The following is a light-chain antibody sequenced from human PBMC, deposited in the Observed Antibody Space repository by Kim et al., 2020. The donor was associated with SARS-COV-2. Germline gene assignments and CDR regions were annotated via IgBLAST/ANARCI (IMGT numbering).Light chain of an antibody. CDR3: AAWDDRLNGWV. Sequence: QSVLTQPPSASGTPGQRVTISCSGSSSTIGSNTVSWYQQFPRTTPKLLIYSDNQRPSGVPDRFSGSKSGTSASLAISGLQSEDEADYYCAAWDDRLNGWVFGGGTQLTVL. J-gene: IGLJ3*02. CDR2: SDN. CDR1: SSTIGSNT. V-gene: IGLV1-44*01.